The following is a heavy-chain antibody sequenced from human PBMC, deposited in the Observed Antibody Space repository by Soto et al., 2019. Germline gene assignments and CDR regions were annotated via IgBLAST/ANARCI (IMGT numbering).Heavy chain of an antibody. V-gene: IGHV4-30-2*01. J-gene: IGHJ4*02. Sequence: SETLSLTCAVSGGSISSGGYSWSWIRQPPGMGLEWIGYIYHSGSTYYNPSLKSRVTISVDRSKNQFSLKLSSVTAADTAVYYCARTNIVGAAFDYWGQGTLVTVSS. CDR3: ARTNIVGAAFDY. D-gene: IGHD1-26*01. CDR1: GGSISSGGYS. CDR2: IYHSGST.